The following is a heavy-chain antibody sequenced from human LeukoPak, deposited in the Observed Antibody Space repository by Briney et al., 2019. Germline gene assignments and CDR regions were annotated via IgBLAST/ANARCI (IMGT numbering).Heavy chain of an antibody. V-gene: IGHV4-4*07. CDR1: GGSISSYY. Sequence: PSETLSLTCTVSGGSISSYYWSWIRQPAGKGLEWIGRIYTSGSTNYNPSLKSRVTMSVDTSKNQFSLKLSSVTAADTAVYYCARDLAGTTDYYYYYYMDVWGKGTKVTVSS. CDR3: ARDLAGTTDYYYYYYMDV. CDR2: IYTSGST. J-gene: IGHJ6*03. D-gene: IGHD1-7*01.